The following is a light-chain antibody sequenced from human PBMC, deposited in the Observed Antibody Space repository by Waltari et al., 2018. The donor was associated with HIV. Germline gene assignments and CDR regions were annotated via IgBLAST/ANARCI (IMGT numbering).Light chain of an antibody. V-gene: IGLV3-19*01. Sequence: SSELTQDPAVSVALGQTVRITCQGNTFRNYYATWYQQKPGQAPLLVMYGKNNRPSGIPDRFSGSTSGNTASLTITGTQAEDEADYYCSSRDNSGNHVVFGGGTKLTVL. CDR1: TFRNYY. CDR2: GKN. J-gene: IGLJ2*01. CDR3: SSRDNSGNHVV.